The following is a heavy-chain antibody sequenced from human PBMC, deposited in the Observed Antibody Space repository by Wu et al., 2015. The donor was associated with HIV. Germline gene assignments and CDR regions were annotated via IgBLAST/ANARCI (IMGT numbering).Heavy chain of an antibody. CDR2: INPTGDAT. CDR1: GYTFTNYH. CDR3: AREAHSGSNTGMDV. V-gene: IGHV1-46*01. D-gene: IGHD3-10*01. Sequence: QVQLVQSGAEVTKPGASVKVSCKASGYTFTNYHMHWVRQAPGQGLEWMAVINPTGDATTYAQKFRGRATMTRDTSTSTLYIELRSLTSQDTAVYYCAREAHSGSNTGMDVWGQGTTVTRLL. J-gene: IGHJ6*02.